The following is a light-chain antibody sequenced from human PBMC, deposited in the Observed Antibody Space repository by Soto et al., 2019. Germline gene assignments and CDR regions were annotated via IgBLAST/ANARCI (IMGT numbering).Light chain of an antibody. CDR1: QSVSSFY. CDR2: GAS. CDR3: QQYSRSLYT. J-gene: IGKJ2*01. Sequence: EIELTQSPGTLSTSPGERVTLSCRASQSVSSFYLAWYQQKPGQAPRLLIYGASSRAAGIPDRFSGSGSGTDFTLTISRLEPEDFAVYYCQQYSRSLYTFGQGTKLDVK. V-gene: IGKV3-20*01.